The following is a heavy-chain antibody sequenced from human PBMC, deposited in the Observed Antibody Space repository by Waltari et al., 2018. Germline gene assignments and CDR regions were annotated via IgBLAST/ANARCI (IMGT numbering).Heavy chain of an antibody. CDR1: GGSISSYY. D-gene: IGHD3-16*01. Sequence: QVQLQESGPGLVKPSETLSLTCTVSGGSISSYYWSWIRQPPGKGLEWIGYIYYRGSTNYNPSLKSRVTISVDTSKNQFSLKLSSVTAADTAVYYWARARGGNWFDPWGQGTLVTVSS. V-gene: IGHV4-59*01. J-gene: IGHJ5*02. CDR2: IYYRGST. CDR3: ARARGGNWFDP.